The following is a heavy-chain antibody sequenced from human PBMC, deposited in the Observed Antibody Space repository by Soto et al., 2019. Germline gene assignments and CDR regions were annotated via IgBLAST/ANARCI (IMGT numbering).Heavy chain of an antibody. V-gene: IGHV4-4*02. J-gene: IGHJ6*02. Sequence: PSETLSLTCAVSGGSISSRNWWSWVRQPPGKGLEWIGEIYHSVSTNYNPSLKSRVTISVDKSKNQFSLRLSSVTAADTAVYYCARLNGYCVSTGCHGYYGMDVWGQGTTVTVSS. CDR1: GGSISSRNW. D-gene: IGHD2-2*03. CDR2: IYHSVST. CDR3: ARLNGYCVSTGCHGYYGMDV.